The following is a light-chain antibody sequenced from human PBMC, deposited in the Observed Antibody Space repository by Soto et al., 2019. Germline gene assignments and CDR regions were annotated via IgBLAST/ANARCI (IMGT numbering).Light chain of an antibody. CDR1: SSDVGAYDY. CDR2: DVS. V-gene: IGLV2-11*01. CDR3: CSYAGNYTLV. J-gene: IGLJ3*02. Sequence: QSALTQPRSVSGSPRQSVTISCAGASSDVGAYDYVSWYQQHPGKAPKLMIYDVSERPSGVPDRFSGSKSGSTASLTISGLQAEDEAEYYCCSYAGNYTLVFGGGTKRTVL.